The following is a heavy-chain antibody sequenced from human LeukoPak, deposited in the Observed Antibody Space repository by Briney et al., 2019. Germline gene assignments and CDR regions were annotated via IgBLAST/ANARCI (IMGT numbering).Heavy chain of an antibody. Sequence: GGSLEISCKGSGYRFTSYWIGWGRPVPGKGLEWMGIIYPGDSDTRYSPSFQGQVTISADKSISTAYLQWSSLKASATAMYYCARQPNYPAHAFDIWGQGTMVTASS. CDR3: ARQPNYPAHAFDI. CDR1: GYRFTSYW. V-gene: IGHV5-51*01. J-gene: IGHJ3*02. D-gene: IGHD1-7*01. CDR2: IYPGDSDT.